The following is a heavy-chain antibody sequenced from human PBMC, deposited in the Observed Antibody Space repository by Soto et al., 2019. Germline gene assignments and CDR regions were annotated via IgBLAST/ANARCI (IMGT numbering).Heavy chain of an antibody. CDR2: IFPRDFDV. V-gene: IGHV5-51*01. D-gene: IGHD4-4*01. CDR3: ARLVSLLQPIDS. Sequence: GESLKISCQTSGYTFTNYWIGWVRQMPGGGLEWLGLIFPRDFDVRYSPSFEGQVTISADRSTATAFLQWRSLGASDSALYFCARLVSLLQPIDSWGQGTPVTVSS. CDR1: GYTFTNYW. J-gene: IGHJ5*01.